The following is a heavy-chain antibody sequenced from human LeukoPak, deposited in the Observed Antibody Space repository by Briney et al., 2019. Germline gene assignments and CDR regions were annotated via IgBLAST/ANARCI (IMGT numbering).Heavy chain of an antibody. CDR1: GFTFRTYS. Sequence: GGSLGLSCAASGFTFRTYSMNWVRQAPGKGLEWVSSITSSSGYISYAGSLKGRFTISRDNAKNSLYLHINSLRAEDTAVYYCARAVSYYDSSGPPALDYGGQGTLVTVSS. CDR2: ITSSSGYI. V-gene: IGHV3-21*01. CDR3: ARAVSYYDSSGPPALDY. D-gene: IGHD3-22*01. J-gene: IGHJ4*02.